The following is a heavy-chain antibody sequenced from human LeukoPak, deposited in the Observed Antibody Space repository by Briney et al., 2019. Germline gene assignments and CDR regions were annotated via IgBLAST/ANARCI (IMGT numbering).Heavy chain of an antibody. V-gene: IGHV4-34*01. CDR2: INHYGNT. J-gene: IGHJ2*01. Sequence: SETLSLTCAVYGGSFSGYYWSWIRQPPGKGLEWIGEINHYGNTNYNPSLKSRVTISVDTSKNQFSLKLSSLNAADTAVYYCARGVGYDILTGPGYFDLWGRGTLVTVSS. D-gene: IGHD3-9*01. CDR3: ARGVGYDILTGPGYFDL. CDR1: GGSFSGYY.